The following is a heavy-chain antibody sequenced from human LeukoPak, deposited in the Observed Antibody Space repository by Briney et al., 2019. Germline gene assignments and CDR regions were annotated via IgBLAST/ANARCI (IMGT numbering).Heavy chain of an antibody. CDR1: GGTFSSYA. CDR3: AEEDGYTGFDY. J-gene: IGHJ4*02. Sequence: ASVKVSCKASGGTFSSYAISWVRQAPGQGLEWMGGIIPIFGTANYAQKFQGRVTITADESTSTAYMELSSLRSEDTAVYYCAEEDGYTGFDYWGQGTLVTVSS. CDR2: IIPIFGTA. D-gene: IGHD5-24*01. V-gene: IGHV1-69*13.